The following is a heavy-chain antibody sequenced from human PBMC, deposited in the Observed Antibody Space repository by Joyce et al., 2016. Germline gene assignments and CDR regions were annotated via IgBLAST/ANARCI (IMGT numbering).Heavy chain of an antibody. D-gene: IGHD7-27*01. J-gene: IGHJ4*02. CDR3: ARVFGFWGSSRPFDY. CDR1: GFTFDDYG. CDR2: IFWNGGNT. Sequence: EVQLVESGGGVVRPGGSLRLSCAASGFTFDDYGMSWVRQAPGKGLEWVSGIFWNGGNTSYANSVKGRFTISRDNAKNSLYLQMNSLRAEDTALYYCARVFGFWGSSRPFDYWGQGTLVTVSS. V-gene: IGHV3-20*04.